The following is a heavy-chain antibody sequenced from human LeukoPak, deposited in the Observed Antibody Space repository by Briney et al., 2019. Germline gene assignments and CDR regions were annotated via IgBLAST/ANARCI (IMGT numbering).Heavy chain of an antibody. CDR1: GFTFSSYA. J-gene: IGHJ4*02. CDR2: ISSDGSYK. CDR3: ARAYTTGTTDNSY. D-gene: IGHD1-1*01. V-gene: IGHV3-30*04. Sequence: PGGFLRLSCVVSGFTFSSYAMHWVRQAPGKGLEWVAFISSDGSYKYYADSVKGRITISRDNSKNTLYLQMNSLRAEDTAVYYCARAYTTGTTDNSYWGQGTLVTVSS.